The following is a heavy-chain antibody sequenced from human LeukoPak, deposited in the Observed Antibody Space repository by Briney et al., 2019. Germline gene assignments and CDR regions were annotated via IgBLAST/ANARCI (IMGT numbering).Heavy chain of an antibody. CDR1: GYSISSGYY. Sequence: PSETLSLTCIVSGYSISSGYYWGWIRQSPGKGLEWIGSIYFRGNSYYNPSLKSRVTISVDTSKNHFSLQWRSVTAADTGTYYCARQSSPFYYFDYWGQGIQVTVSS. CDR3: ARQSSPFYYFDY. CDR2: IYFRGNS. D-gene: IGHD6-19*01. J-gene: IGHJ4*02. V-gene: IGHV4-38-2*02.